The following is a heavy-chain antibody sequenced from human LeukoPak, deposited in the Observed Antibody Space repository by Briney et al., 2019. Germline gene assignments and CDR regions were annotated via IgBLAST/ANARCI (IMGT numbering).Heavy chain of an antibody. Sequence: PSETLSLTCTVSGGSISSGDYYWSWIRQPPGKGLEWIGYIYYSGSTYYNPSLKSRVTISVDTSKNQFSLKLSSVTAADTAVYYCARDNGIAAAVDYWGQGTWSPSPQ. CDR3: ARDNGIAAAVDY. J-gene: IGHJ4*02. CDR2: IYYSGST. V-gene: IGHV4-30-4*08. D-gene: IGHD6-13*01. CDR1: GGSISSGDYY.